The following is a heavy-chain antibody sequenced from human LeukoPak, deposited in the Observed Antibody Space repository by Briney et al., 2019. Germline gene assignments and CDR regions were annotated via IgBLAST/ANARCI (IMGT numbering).Heavy chain of an antibody. CDR3: ARVVPLGAFDI. J-gene: IGHJ3*02. CDR1: GGSISSGSYY. CDR2: IYTSGST. V-gene: IGHV4-61*02. Sequence: PSETLSLTCTVSGGSISSGSYYWSWIRQPAGKGLEWIGRIYTSGSTNYNPSLKSRVTISVDTSKNQFPLKLSSVTAADTAVYYCARVVPLGAFDIWGQGTMVTVSS.